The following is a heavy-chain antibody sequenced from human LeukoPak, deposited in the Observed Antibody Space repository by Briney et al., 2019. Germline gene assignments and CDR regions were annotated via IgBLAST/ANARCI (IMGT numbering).Heavy chain of an antibody. D-gene: IGHD1-26*01. Sequence: SETLSLTCAVYGGSFSGYYWSWIRQPPGKGLEWIGSIYHSGSTYYNPSLKSRVTISVDTSKNQFSLKLSSVTAADTAVYYCARDGSYYTFDYWGQGTLVTVSS. J-gene: IGHJ4*02. CDR2: IYHSGST. CDR3: ARDGSYYTFDY. CDR1: GGSFSGYY. V-gene: IGHV4-34*01.